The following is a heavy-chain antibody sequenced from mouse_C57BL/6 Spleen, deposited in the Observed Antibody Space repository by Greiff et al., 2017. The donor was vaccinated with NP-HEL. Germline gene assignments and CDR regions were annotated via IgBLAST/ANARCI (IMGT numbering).Heavy chain of an antibody. CDR3: ARSGDGYYGDFDY. CDR1: GYAFSSSW. D-gene: IGHD2-3*01. CDR2: IYPGDGDT. V-gene: IGHV1-82*01. Sequence: VKLVESGPELVKPGASVKISCKASGYAFSSSWMHWVKQRPGKGLEWIGRIYPGDGDTNYNGKFKGKGTMTADKSSITAYMQLSRLTSDDSSVYFCARSGDGYYGDFDYWGQGTTLTVSS. J-gene: IGHJ2*01.